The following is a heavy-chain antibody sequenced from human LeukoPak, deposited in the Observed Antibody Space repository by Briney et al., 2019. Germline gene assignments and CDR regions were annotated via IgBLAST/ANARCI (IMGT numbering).Heavy chain of an antibody. CDR1: GYTFTRYG. CDR3: ARVDCSSTSCYTGRDWFDP. CDR2: ISAYNGNT. J-gene: IGHJ5*02. D-gene: IGHD2-2*02. V-gene: IGHV1-18*01. Sequence: ASVKVSCKASGYTFTRYGISWVRQAPGQGLEWMGWISAYNGNTNYAQKLQGRVTMTTDTSTSTAYMELRSLRSDDTAVYYCARVDCSSTSCYTGRDWFDPWAREPLSPSPQ.